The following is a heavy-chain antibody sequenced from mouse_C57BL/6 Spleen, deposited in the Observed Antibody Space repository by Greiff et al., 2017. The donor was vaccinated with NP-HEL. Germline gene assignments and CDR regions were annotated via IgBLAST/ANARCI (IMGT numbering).Heavy chain of an antibody. CDR3: ARGDYGSSYYFDY. CDR2: IYPGSGST. Sequence: QVQLQQPGAELVKPGASVKMSCKASGYTFTSYWITWVKQRPGQGLEWIGDIYPGSGSTNYNEKFKSKATLTVDTSSSTAYMQRSSLTSEDSAVYYCARGDYGSSYYFDYWGQGTTLTVSS. J-gene: IGHJ2*01. V-gene: IGHV1-55*01. CDR1: GYTFTSYW. D-gene: IGHD1-1*01.